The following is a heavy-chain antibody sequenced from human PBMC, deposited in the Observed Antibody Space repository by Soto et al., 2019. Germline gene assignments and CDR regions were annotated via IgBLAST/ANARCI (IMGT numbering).Heavy chain of an antibody. CDR2: INPNSGGT. Sequence: AXVKFSCNASGYTFTGYYMHWVRQAPGQGLEWMGWINPNSGGTNYAQKFQGWVTMTRDTSISTAYMELSRLRSDDTAVYYCARAMRYYYGMDVWGQGTKVTVYS. J-gene: IGHJ6*02. CDR1: GYTFTGYY. V-gene: IGHV1-2*04. CDR3: ARAMRYYYGMDV.